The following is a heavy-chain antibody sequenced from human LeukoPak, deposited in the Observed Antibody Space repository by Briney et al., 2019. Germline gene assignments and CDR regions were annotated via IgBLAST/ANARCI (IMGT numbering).Heavy chain of an antibody. Sequence: PGGSLRPSCGASGFTFSSYWMSWVRQAPGKGLEWVANIKQDGSEKYYVDSVKGRFTISRDNAKNSLYLQMNSLRAEDTAVYYCVRDNAGYKGIWAFDIWGQGTMVTVSS. J-gene: IGHJ3*02. CDR1: GFTFSSYW. V-gene: IGHV3-7*01. D-gene: IGHD1-14*01. CDR2: IKQDGSEK. CDR3: VRDNAGYKGIWAFDI.